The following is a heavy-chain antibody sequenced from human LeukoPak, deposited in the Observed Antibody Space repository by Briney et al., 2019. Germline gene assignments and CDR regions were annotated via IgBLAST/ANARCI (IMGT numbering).Heavy chain of an antibody. CDR2: ISWNSDSI. CDR3: AKDISSAQRVFDY. D-gene: IGHD6-19*01. CDR1: GFIFDDYA. J-gene: IGHJ4*02. Sequence: GGSLRLSCAASGFIFDDYAMHWVRQAPGKGLEWVSGISWNSDSIDYADSVKGRFTISRDNAKNSLYLQMSSLRAADTALYYCAKDISSAQRVFDYWGQGTLVTVSS. V-gene: IGHV3-9*01.